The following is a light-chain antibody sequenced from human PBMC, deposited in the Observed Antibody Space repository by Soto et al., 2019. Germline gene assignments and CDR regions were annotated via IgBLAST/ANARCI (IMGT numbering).Light chain of an antibody. CDR1: QSVSSSY. J-gene: IGKJ2*01. CDR3: QQYGSSPYT. Sequence: EIVLTQSPGTLSLSPGERATLSCRASQSVSSSYLAWYQQKPGQAPRLLIYGASSRATGIPDWFSGSGSGTDFTLTFSRLEPEDFAVYYCQQYGSSPYTFGQGTKLEIK. CDR2: GAS. V-gene: IGKV3-20*01.